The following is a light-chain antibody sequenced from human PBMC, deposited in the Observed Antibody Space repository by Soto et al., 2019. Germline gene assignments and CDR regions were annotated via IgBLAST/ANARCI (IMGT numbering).Light chain of an antibody. J-gene: IGKJ3*01. V-gene: IGKV4-1*01. CDR2: WAS. Sequence: DIVMTQSPDSLSVSLGESATINCKSSQSVLYSSNNKNYLAWYQQKPGQPPKLLMYWASTRESAVPDRFSGSGSGTDFTLTISSLQAEAVAVYYCQQYYSTHPTFGPGTKVDIK. CDR3: QQYYSTHPT. CDR1: QSVLYSSNNKNY.